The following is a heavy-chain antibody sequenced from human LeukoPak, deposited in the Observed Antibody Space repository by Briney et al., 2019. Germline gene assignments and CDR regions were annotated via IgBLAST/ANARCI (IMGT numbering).Heavy chain of an antibody. J-gene: IGHJ4*02. V-gene: IGHV3-53*01. CDR1: GFPVSSNF. CDR2: MFSGGST. CDR3: ARGDGSGWPSDK. D-gene: IGHD6-19*01. Sequence: GGSLRPSCAVSGFPVSSNFMSWVRQAPGKGLQSVSIMFSGGSTDYADSVRGRFSISRDSSQNTVSLQMNSLRVEDTAIYYCARGDGSGWPSDKWGQGTLVTVSS.